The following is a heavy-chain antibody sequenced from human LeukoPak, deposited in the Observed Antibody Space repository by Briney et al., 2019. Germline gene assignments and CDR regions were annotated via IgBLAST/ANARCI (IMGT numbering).Heavy chain of an antibody. CDR2: IHSGGST. V-gene: IGHV3-66*01. Sequence: GGSLRLSCAASGFTVSSNYMSWVRQAPGKGLEWVSTIHSGGSTYYADSVKGRFTISRDNSKNTLYLQMNSLRAEDAAVYYCGGITRYYFDYWGQGTLVTVSS. CDR1: GFTVSSNY. D-gene: IGHD4-23*01. CDR3: GGITRYYFDY. J-gene: IGHJ4*02.